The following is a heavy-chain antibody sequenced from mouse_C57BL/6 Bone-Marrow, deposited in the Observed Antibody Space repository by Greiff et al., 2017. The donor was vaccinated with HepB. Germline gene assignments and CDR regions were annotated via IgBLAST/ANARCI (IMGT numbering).Heavy chain of an antibody. CDR2: SRNKANDYTT. D-gene: IGHD4-1*01. CDR1: GFTFSDFY. CDR3: AGWDPYYYAMDY. Sequence: EVKVVDSGGGLVQSGRSLRLSCATSGFTFSDFYMEWVRQAPGKGLEWIAASRNKANDYTTEYSASVKGRFIVSRDTSQSILYLQMNALRAEDTAIYYCAGWDPYYYAMDYWGQGTSVTVSS. J-gene: IGHJ4*01. V-gene: IGHV7-1*01.